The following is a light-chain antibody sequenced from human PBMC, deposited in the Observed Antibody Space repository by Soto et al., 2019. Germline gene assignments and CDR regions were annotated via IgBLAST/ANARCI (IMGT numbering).Light chain of an antibody. CDR2: DTF. CDR3: QQRSNWPPIT. Sequence: EVVLTQSPATLSLSPGERATLSCRASQSVSSFLAWYQQKPGQAPRLLIYDTFNRATGIPARFSGSGSGTDFTPTISGLEPEDFAIYYCQQRSNWPPITFGQGTRLEIK. J-gene: IGKJ5*01. CDR1: QSVSSF. V-gene: IGKV3-11*01.